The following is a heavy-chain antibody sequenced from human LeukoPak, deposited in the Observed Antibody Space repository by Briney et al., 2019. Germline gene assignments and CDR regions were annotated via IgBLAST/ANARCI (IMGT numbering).Heavy chain of an antibody. CDR2: IKSDGSST. J-gene: IGHJ3*02. V-gene: IGHV3-74*01. CDR3: VRDIKVGALNDAFDI. CDR1: GFTLNNYW. D-gene: IGHD1-26*01. Sequence: GGSLILSCAASGFTLNNYWMHWVRQAPGKGLVWVSRIKSDGSSTSYADSVKGRFTISRENAKNTLYLQMNSLRAEDTAVYYCVRDIKVGALNDAFDIWGQGTMVTVSS.